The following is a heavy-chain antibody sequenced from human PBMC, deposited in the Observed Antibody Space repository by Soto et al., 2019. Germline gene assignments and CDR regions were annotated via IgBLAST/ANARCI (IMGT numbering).Heavy chain of an antibody. CDR1: GYTFTSHG. Sequence: QVQLVQSGAEVKKPGASVKVSCKASGYTFTSHGISWVRQAPGQGLEWMGWISAYNGNTNYAQKLQGRVNMTTDTFTSKAYMELRSLRSDDTAVYYCARAGGGYSSSGMDVWGQGTTVTVSS. CDR2: ISAYNGNT. J-gene: IGHJ6*02. D-gene: IGHD6-19*01. V-gene: IGHV1-18*01. CDR3: ARAGGGYSSSGMDV.